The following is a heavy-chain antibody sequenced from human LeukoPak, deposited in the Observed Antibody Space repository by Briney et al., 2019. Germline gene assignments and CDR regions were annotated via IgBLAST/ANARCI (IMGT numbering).Heavy chain of an antibody. Sequence: ASVKVSCKASGYTFTGYYMHWVRQAPGQGLEWMGWINPNSGGTNYAQKFQGRVTMTRDTSISTAYMELSRLRSDDTAVYYCARDRRFLRGFDPWGQETLVTVSS. V-gene: IGHV1-2*02. CDR1: GYTFTGYY. CDR2: INPNSGGT. CDR3: ARDRRFLRGFDP. D-gene: IGHD3-3*01. J-gene: IGHJ5*02.